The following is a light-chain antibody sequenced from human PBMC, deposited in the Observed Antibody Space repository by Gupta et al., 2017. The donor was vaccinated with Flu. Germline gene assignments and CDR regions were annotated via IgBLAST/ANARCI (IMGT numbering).Light chain of an antibody. CDR1: QGIRND. J-gene: IGKJ2*01. CDR3: LQYDTYPHT. CDR2: PAS. Sequence: PSSLSASVRDRVTISCLSSQGIRNDLGWYQQRPGKAPKLLIYPASRVHSGVPSRFSGSGSGTDFTLTISSLQPDDFATYYCLQYDTYPHTFGQGTKLEIK. V-gene: IGKV1-6*01.